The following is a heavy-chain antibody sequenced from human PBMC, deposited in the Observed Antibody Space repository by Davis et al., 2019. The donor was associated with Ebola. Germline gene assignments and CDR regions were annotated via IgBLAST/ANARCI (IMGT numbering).Heavy chain of an antibody. CDR2: ISSSSSTI. CDR3: AREWWELHYYYYGMDA. D-gene: IGHD1-26*01. Sequence: GESLKISCAASGFTFSSYSMNWVRQAPGKGLEWVSYISSSSSTIYYADSVKGRFTISRDNAKNSLYLQMNSLRDEDTAVYYCAREWWELHYYYYGMDAWGEGTTVTVSS. J-gene: IGHJ6*04. CDR1: GFTFSSYS. V-gene: IGHV3-48*02.